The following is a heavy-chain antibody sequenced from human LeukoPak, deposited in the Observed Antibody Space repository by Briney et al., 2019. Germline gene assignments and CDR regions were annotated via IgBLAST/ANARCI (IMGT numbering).Heavy chain of an antibody. CDR3: ARGGRRHIDMAPSFDY. CDR2: INPSGGST. CDR1: GYTFTSYY. V-gene: IGHV1-46*01. J-gene: IGHJ4*02. D-gene: IGHD5-24*01. Sequence: ASVKLSCKSSGYTFTSYYMHWVRQAPGQGLEWMGIINPSGGSTSNAQKFQGRVTMTRDTYTNTINMELRSLRSEDTSVYYCARGGRRHIDMAPSFDYWGQGTLVTVSS.